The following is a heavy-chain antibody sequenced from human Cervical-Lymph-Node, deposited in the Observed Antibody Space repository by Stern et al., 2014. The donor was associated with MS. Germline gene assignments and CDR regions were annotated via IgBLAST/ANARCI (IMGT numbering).Heavy chain of an antibody. J-gene: IGHJ4*02. Sequence: QMQLVQSGAEVKKPGASVKVSCKASGYTFTGYYIHWVRQAPVQGLEWMGWIIPNNGDTNYAQNFQGRVTMTRDTSISTAYMELSRLRSDDTAVYYCAKDGYNYWGQGTLVTVSS. V-gene: IGHV1-2*02. CDR2: IIPNNGDT. CDR3: AKDGYNY. CDR1: GYTFTGYY. D-gene: IGHD5-24*01.